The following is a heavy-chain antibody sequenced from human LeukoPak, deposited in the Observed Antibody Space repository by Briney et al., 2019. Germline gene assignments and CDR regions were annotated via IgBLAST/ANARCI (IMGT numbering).Heavy chain of an antibody. V-gene: IGHV1-2*02. CDR1: GHTFTGYY. Sequence: GASVKVSCKASGHTFTGYYMHWVRQAPGQGLAWMGWINPNSGGTKYAQKFQGRVTMTRDTSISTAYMELSRLGSDDTAVYYCASGLFSGSYYYYFDYWGQGTLVTVSS. CDR2: INPNSGGT. CDR3: ASGLFSGSYYYYFDY. J-gene: IGHJ4*02. D-gene: IGHD3-10*02.